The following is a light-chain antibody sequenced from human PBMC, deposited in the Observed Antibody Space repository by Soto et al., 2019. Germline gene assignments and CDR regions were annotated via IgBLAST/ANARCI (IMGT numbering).Light chain of an antibody. J-gene: IGKJ5*01. V-gene: IGKV3-11*01. CDR2: DAS. CDR1: ESINNY. Sequence: EIGLTQSPATLSLSPGERATLSCMASESINNYLGWYQQKPGQGPRLLIYDASNRATGIPARFSGSGSGADFALTISRQEPEDFAVYSCQQRANWPGTFGEGTRLEIK. CDR3: QQRANWPGT.